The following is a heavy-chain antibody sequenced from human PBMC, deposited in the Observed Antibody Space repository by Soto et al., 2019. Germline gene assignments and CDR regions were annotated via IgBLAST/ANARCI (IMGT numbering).Heavy chain of an antibody. CDR1: GGTFSSYA. J-gene: IGHJ4*02. Sequence: SVKVSCKASGGTFSSYAISWVRQAPGQGLEWMGGIIPIFGTANYAQKFQGRVTITADESTSTAYMELSSLRSEDTAAYYCARAHYDSSGYYGPEIDYWGQGTLVTVSS. CDR2: IIPIFGTA. CDR3: ARAHYDSSGYYGPEIDY. D-gene: IGHD3-22*01. V-gene: IGHV1-69*13.